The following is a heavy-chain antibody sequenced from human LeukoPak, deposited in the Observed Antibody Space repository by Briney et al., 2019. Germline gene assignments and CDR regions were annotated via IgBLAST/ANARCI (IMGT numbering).Heavy chain of an antibody. CDR1: GFTFGDYA. CDR2: IRSKAYGGTT. CDR3: TRGDSSGWYGGYYFDY. D-gene: IGHD6-19*01. Sequence: GGSLRLSCTASGFTFGDYAMSWVRQAPGKGLEWVGFIRSKAYGGTTEYAAPVKGRFTISRDDSKSIAYLQMNSLKTEDTAVYYCTRGDSSGWYGGYYFDYWGQGTLVTVSS. V-gene: IGHV3-49*04. J-gene: IGHJ4*02.